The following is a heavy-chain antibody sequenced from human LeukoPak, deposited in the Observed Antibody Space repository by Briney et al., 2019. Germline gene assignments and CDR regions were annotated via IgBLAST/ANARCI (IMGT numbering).Heavy chain of an antibody. CDR2: ISAYNGNT. D-gene: IGHD6-13*01. J-gene: IGHJ6*03. CDR3: ARAPGYSSSWYGGYYYYYYMDV. V-gene: IGHV1-18*01. CDR1: GYTFTSYG. Sequence: ASVKVSCTASGYTFTSYGISWVRQAPGQGLEWMGWISAYNGNTNYAQKLQGRVTMTTDTSTSTAYMELRSLRSDDTAVYYCARAPGYSSSWYGGYYYYYYMDVWGKGTTVTISS.